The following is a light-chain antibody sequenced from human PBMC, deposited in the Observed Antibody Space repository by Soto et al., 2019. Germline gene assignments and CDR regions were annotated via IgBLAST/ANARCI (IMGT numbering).Light chain of an antibody. Sequence: QSVLTQPASVSGSPGQWITISCAGTNSDVGNYNLVSWYQQHPGKAPKLMIYAVSKRPSGVSNRFSGSKSGNTASLSISGLQAEDEADYYCQSYDSSLSGWVFGGGTKLTVL. CDR3: QSYDSSLSGWV. CDR1: NSDVGNYNL. J-gene: IGLJ3*02. CDR2: AVS. V-gene: IGLV2-23*02.